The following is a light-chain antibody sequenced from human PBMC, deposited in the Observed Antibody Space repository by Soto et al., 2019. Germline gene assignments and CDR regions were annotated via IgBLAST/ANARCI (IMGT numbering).Light chain of an antibody. CDR2: GNS. V-gene: IGLV1-40*01. Sequence: QSVLTQPPSVSGATGQRVTISCTGCSSNIGAGYDVHWYQQLPGTAPKLLIYGNSNRPSGVPDRFSGSKSGTSASLAITGLQAEDEAYYYCQSYDSSLSGWVFGGGTKLTVL. CDR3: QSYDSSLSGWV. J-gene: IGLJ3*02. CDR1: SSNIGAGYD.